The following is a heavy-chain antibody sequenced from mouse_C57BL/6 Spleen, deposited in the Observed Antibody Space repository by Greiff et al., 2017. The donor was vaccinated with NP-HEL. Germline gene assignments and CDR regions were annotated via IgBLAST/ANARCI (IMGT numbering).Heavy chain of an antibody. CDR1: GYAFSSYW. CDR2: IYPGDGDT. V-gene: IGHV1-80*01. J-gene: IGHJ3*01. CDR3: ARALSRDDGYYWFAY. Sequence: QVQLQQSGAELVKPGASVKISCKASGYAFSSYWMNWVKQRPGKGLEWMGQIYPGDGDTNYNGKFKGKATLTADKSSSTAYMQLSSLTSEDSAVYFCARALSRDDGYYWFAYWGQGTLVTVSA. D-gene: IGHD2-3*01.